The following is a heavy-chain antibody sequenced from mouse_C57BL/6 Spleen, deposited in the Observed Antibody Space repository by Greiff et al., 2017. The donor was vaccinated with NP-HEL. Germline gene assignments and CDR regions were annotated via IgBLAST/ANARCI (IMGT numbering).Heavy chain of an antibody. V-gene: IGHV1-53*01. CDR1: GYTFTSYW. D-gene: IGHD2-1*01. J-gene: IGHJ2*01. CDR3: ARCGNYGANYFDY. CDR2: INPSNGGT. Sequence: VQLQQPGTELVKPGASVKLSCKASGYTFTSYWMHWVKQRPGQGLEWIGNINPSNGGTNYNEKFKSKATLTVDKSSSTDYMQLSSLTSEDSAVYYCARCGNYGANYFDYWGQGTTLTVSS.